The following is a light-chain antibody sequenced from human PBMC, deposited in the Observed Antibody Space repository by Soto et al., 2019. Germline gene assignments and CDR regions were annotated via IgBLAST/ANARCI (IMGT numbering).Light chain of an antibody. Sequence: QSVLTQPPSVSAAPGQKVTISCSGSSSNIGNNYVSWYQQLPGTAPKLLIYDNNKRPSGIPDRFSGSKSGTSATLGITGLQTGDEADYYCGTWDINLDTVVFGGGTKVTVL. CDR3: GTWDINLDTVV. J-gene: IGLJ2*01. CDR2: DNN. CDR1: SSNIGNNY. V-gene: IGLV1-51*01.